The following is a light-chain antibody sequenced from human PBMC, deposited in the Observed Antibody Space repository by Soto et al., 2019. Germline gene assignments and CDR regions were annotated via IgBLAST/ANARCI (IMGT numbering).Light chain of an antibody. CDR3: SSFAGGYTRVV. V-gene: IGLV2-11*01. J-gene: IGLJ2*01. Sequence: QSALTQPRSVSGSPGQSVTISCTGTSSDIGASNYVSWYQQYPGKAPKLMISDVSMRPSGVPDRFSGSKSGNTASLTISGLQAEDEAEYYCSSFAGGYTRVVFGGGTKLTVL. CDR2: DVS. CDR1: SSDIGASNY.